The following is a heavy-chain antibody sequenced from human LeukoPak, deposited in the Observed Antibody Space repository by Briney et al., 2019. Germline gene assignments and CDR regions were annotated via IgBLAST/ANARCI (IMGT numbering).Heavy chain of an antibody. CDR1: GFAFNGYP. CDR2: IGASGNY. D-gene: IGHD4-11*01. J-gene: IGHJ3*02. CDR3: VGDKDYAFDT. V-gene: IGHV3-21*05. Sequence: PGGSLRLSCAASGFAFNGYPLCWVRQAPGKGLEWIAYIGASGNYYYSDSVKGRFTISRDNAKNSLFLQMNSLRAEDTAVYYCVGDKDYAFDTWGQGTMVTVSS.